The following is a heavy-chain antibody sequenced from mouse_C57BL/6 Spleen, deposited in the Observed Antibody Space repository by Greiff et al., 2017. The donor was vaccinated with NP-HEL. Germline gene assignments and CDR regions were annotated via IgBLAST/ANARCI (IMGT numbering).Heavy chain of an antibody. D-gene: IGHD4-1*01. CDR1: GYTFTGYW. CDR2: ILPGSGST. Sequence: VQLQQSGAELMKPGASVKLSCKATGYTFTGYWIEWVKQRPGHGLEWIGEILPGSGSTNYIEKFKGKATFTADTSSNTAYMQLSSLTTEDSAIYYCARTGTGFDYWGQGTTLTVSS. J-gene: IGHJ2*01. CDR3: ARTGTGFDY. V-gene: IGHV1-9*01.